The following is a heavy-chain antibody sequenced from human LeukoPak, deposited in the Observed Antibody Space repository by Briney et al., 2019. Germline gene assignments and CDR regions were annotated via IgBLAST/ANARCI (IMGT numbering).Heavy chain of an antibody. Sequence: GGSLRLSCAASGFTFSNAWMIWVRQAPGKGLEWVGRIKSKSDGRTTDHAASVKGRFTISRDDSKNAVYLQMNSLKTEDTAVDFCYASWRVPWGQGTLLTVSS. CDR2: IKSKSDGRTT. CDR1: GFTFSNAW. V-gene: IGHV3-15*01. J-gene: IGHJ5*02. D-gene: IGHD3-10*01. CDR3: YASWRVP.